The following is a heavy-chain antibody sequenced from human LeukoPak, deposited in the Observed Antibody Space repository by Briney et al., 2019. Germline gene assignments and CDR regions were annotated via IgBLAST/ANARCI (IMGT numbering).Heavy chain of an antibody. CDR3: ARVFTMVRGVIINPRFDP. CDR2: ISAYNGNT. CDR1: GHTFTSYG. Sequence: ASVKVSCKAPGHTFTSYGIIWVRQAPGQGLEWMGWISAYNGNTNYAQKLQGRVTMTTDTSTSTAYMELRSLRSDDTAVYYCARVFTMVRGVIINPRFDPWGQGTLVTVSS. D-gene: IGHD3-10*01. V-gene: IGHV1-18*01. J-gene: IGHJ5*02.